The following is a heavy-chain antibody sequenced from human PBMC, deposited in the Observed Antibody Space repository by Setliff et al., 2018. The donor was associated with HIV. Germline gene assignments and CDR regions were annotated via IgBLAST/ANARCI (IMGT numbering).Heavy chain of an antibody. CDR1: GGSITGYY. D-gene: IGHD3-10*01. CDR3: ARGRHGLGLDV. CDR2: IYYSGNT. V-gene: IGHV4-59*01. Sequence: SETLSLTCSVSGGSITGYYWSWIRQPPGKGLEWIGWIYYSGNTRYNPSLKSRVTISLDTSKNRFSLQLTSVTAADTAAYYCARGRHGLGLDVWGQGTLVTVSS. J-gene: IGHJ4*02.